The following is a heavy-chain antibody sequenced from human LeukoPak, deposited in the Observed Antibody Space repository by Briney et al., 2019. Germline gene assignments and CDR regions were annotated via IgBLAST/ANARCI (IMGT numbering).Heavy chain of an antibody. CDR2: IKQDGSEK. CDR1: GFTFSIYW. D-gene: IGHD2-8*01. J-gene: IGHJ6*02. Sequence: GGSLRLSCAASGFTFSIYWMSWVRQAPGKGLEWVANIKQDGSEKYVDSVKGRFTISRDNAKNSLYLQMNSLRAEDTAVYYCAGMVGMDVWGQGTTVTVSS. V-gene: IGHV3-7*01. CDR3: AGMVGMDV.